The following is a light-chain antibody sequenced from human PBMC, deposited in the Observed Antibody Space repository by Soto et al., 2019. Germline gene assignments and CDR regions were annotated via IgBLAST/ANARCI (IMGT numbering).Light chain of an antibody. CDR1: SSDVGAYDA. Sequence: QSVLAQPASVSGSPGQSITISCTGTSSDVGAYDAVSWYQQHPGKAPQVIIYRGTKRPSGVSTRFSGSVSGNTASLTVSGLQAEDEADYFCCSYTSTFSFFGGGTKVTVL. CDR3: CSYTSTFSF. V-gene: IGLV2-23*01. J-gene: IGLJ2*01. CDR2: RGT.